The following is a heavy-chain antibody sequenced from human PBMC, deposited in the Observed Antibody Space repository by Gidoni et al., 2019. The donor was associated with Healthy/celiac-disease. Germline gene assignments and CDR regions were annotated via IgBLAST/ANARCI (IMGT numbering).Heavy chain of an antibody. V-gene: IGHV1-8*01. Sequence: QVQLVQSGAEVKKPGASVKVSCKASGYTFTSYDINWVRQATGQGLEWMGWINPNSGNTGYAQKFQGRVTMTRNTSISTAYMELSSLRSEDTAVYYCARGGGITIFGVVTFDAFDIWGQGTMVTVSS. CDR1: GYTFTSYD. CDR3: ARGGGITIFGVVTFDAFDI. CDR2: INPNSGNT. D-gene: IGHD3-3*01. J-gene: IGHJ3*02.